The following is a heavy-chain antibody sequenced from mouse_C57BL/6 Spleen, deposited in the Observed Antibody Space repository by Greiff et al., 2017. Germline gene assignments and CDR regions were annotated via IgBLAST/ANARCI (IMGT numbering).Heavy chain of an antibody. CDR2: IRNKANGYTT. Sequence: EVNVVESGGGLVQPGGSLSLSCAASGFTFTDYYMSWVRQPPGKALEWLGFIRNKANGYTTEYSASVKGRFTISRDNSQSILYLQMNALRAEDSATYYWARYMGSSYLYFDVWGTGTTVTVSS. D-gene: IGHD1-1*01. V-gene: IGHV7-3*01. J-gene: IGHJ1*03. CDR1: GFTFTDYY. CDR3: ARYMGSSYLYFDV.